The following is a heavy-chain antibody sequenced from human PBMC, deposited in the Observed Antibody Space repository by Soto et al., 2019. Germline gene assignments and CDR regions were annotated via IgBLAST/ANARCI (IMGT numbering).Heavy chain of an antibody. Sequence: GGSLRLSCAASGFTFSSYDMHWVRQATGKGLEWVSAIGTAGDTYYPGSVKGRFTISRENAKNSLYLQMNSLRAEDTAVYYCARDGIYYGMDVWGQGTTVTVSS. CDR1: GFTFSSYD. J-gene: IGHJ6*02. D-gene: IGHD1-26*01. V-gene: IGHV3-13*01. CDR2: IGTAGDT. CDR3: ARDGIYYGMDV.